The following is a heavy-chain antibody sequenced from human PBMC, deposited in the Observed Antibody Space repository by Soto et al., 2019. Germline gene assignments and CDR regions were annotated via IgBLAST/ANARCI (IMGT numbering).Heavy chain of an antibody. J-gene: IGHJ4*02. CDR3: ATLAGSYAAPHFDY. V-gene: IGHV4-39*01. CDR2: ISYSGST. D-gene: IGHD1-26*01. Sequence: NPSETLSLTCTVSGGSISSDTYYWGWVRQTPEKGLEWIASISYSGSTYYNLTLKSRLTISVDTSKSQFSLNLSSVTAADTAVYYCATLAGSYAAPHFDYWGQGTLVTVS. CDR1: GGSISSDTYY.